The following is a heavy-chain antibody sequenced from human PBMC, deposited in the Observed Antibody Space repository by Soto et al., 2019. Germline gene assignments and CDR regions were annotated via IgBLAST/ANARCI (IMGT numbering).Heavy chain of an antibody. Sequence: GGSLRLSCAASGFTFSTYWMSWVRQAPGKGLEWVANIKPDGSDKYYVDSVKGRFTISRDNAKNSLYLQMNSLRAEDTAVYYCARDLCDFWSGYCNGIYHYGMDVWGQGTTVTVSS. J-gene: IGHJ6*02. D-gene: IGHD3-3*01. CDR1: GFTFSTYW. CDR3: ARDLCDFWSGYCNGIYHYGMDV. CDR2: IKPDGSDK. V-gene: IGHV3-7*05.